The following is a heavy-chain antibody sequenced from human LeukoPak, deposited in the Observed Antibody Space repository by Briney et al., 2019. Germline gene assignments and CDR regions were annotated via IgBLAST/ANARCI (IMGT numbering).Heavy chain of an antibody. Sequence: GGSLRLSCAASGFTFSSYGMHWVRQAPGKGPEWVAFIRYDGSNKYYADSVKGRFTISRDNSKNTLYLQMNSLRAEDTAVYHCARIRGSYSDYWGQGTLVTVSS. V-gene: IGHV3-30*02. CDR3: ARIRGSYSDY. CDR2: IRYDGSNK. D-gene: IGHD3-16*01. J-gene: IGHJ4*02. CDR1: GFTFSSYG.